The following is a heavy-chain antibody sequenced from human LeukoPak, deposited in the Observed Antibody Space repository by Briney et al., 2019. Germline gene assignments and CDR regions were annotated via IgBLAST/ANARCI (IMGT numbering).Heavy chain of an antibody. CDR2: IRYDESNK. J-gene: IGHJ5*02. CDR1: GFIFSNYG. CDR3: ATMQWLEGVDWFDP. D-gene: IGHD6-19*01. Sequence: GGSLRLSCAASGFIFSNYGMHWVRQAPGRGLEWVAFIRYDESNKFYADSVKGRFTISRDNSKNILFLQMNSLRAEDTAVYYCATMQWLEGVDWFDPWGQGTLVTVSS. V-gene: IGHV3-30*02.